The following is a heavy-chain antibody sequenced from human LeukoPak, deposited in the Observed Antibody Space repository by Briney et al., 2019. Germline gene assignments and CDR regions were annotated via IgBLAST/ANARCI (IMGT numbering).Heavy chain of an antibody. Sequence: PGGSLRLSCAASGFTFSSYAISWVRQAPGKGLEWVSAMSGSGANTHYADSVKGRFTIFRDSSKSTLYLQMNSLRAEDTAVYYCAKRGHYDSSNSYAPFDYWGQGTLVTVSS. V-gene: IGHV3-23*01. D-gene: IGHD3-22*01. CDR1: GFTFSSYA. CDR3: AKRGHYDSSNSYAPFDY. CDR2: MSGSGANT. J-gene: IGHJ4*02.